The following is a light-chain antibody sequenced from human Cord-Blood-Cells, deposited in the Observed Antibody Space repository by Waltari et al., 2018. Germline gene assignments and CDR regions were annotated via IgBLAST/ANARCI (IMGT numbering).Light chain of an antibody. J-gene: IGKJ4*01. CDR3: QQRSNWLT. CDR2: DAS. V-gene: IGKV3-11*01. Sequence: EIVLTQSPATLSLCPGERATLSCRASQSVSSYLAWYQQKPGQAPRLLIYDASNRATSIPAMFSGSWSGTDFTLTISSLEPEDFAVYYWQQRSNWLTFGGGTKVEIK. CDR1: QSVSSY.